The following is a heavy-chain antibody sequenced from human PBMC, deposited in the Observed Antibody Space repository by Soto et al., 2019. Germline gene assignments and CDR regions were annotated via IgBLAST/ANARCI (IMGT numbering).Heavy chain of an antibody. Sequence: ASVKVSCKASGYTFNSYDINWVRQATGQGLEWVGWMSPNSGNTGYAQKFQGRVTMTRTTSASTAYMELTSLRSDDTAIYYCARGPPNWGFDYWGQGTLVTVSS. CDR1: GYTFNSYD. CDR2: MSPNSGNT. V-gene: IGHV1-8*01. CDR3: ARGPPNWGFDY. D-gene: IGHD7-27*01. J-gene: IGHJ4*02.